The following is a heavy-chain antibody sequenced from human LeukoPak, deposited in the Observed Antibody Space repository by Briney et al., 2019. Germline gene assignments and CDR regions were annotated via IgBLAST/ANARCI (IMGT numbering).Heavy chain of an antibody. J-gene: IGHJ6*02. Sequence: GESLKISCKASGYSFTSYWIVWVRQMHGKGLEWMGFINPGDSNTRYSPSFQGQVTISADKSISTAYLQWSSLKASDTAMYYCARQLTMIRGYGMDVWGQGTTVTASS. CDR2: INPGDSNT. V-gene: IGHV5-51*01. CDR3: ARQLTMIRGYGMDV. D-gene: IGHD3-10*01. CDR1: GYSFTSYW.